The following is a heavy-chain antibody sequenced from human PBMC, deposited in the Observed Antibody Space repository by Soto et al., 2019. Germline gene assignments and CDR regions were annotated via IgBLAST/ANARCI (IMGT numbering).Heavy chain of an antibody. CDR2: IVAFLGTI. D-gene: IGHD3-3*01. V-gene: IGHV1-69*08. Sequence: QVQLVQSGAELKRPGSSVKFSCKASGVTFSSYNIHWVRQAPGQGLEWMGRIVAFLGTIDHAQTFQDRVTISADKSTSTAYMELTSLRSDDTAVYYCAGPFGVVPYYAFDVWGQGTMLIVSS. CDR3: AGPFGVVPYYAFDV. J-gene: IGHJ3*01. CDR1: GVTFSSYN.